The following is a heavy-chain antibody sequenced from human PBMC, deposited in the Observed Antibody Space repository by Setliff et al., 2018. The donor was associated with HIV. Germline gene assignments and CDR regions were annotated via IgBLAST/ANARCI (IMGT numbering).Heavy chain of an antibody. CDR1: GYTFTSYG. CDR3: SRDQPAYCGGDCYSDY. CDR2: ISAYSGNT. Sequence: ASVKVSCKASGYTFTSYGISWVRQAPGQGLEWMGWISAYSGNTNYAQKLQGRFTMTTDTSTSTAYMELRSLSSNDTAAYYCSRDQPAYCGGDCYSDYWGQGTLVTVSS. V-gene: IGHV1-18*01. D-gene: IGHD2-21*02. J-gene: IGHJ4*02.